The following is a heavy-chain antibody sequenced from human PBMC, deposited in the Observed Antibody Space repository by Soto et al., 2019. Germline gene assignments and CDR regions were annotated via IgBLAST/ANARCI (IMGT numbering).Heavy chain of an antibody. D-gene: IGHD6-19*01. CDR1: GGSTSIYY. V-gene: IGHV4-59*01. CDR3: ASGEPGDGSFDY. J-gene: IGHJ4*02. Sequence: PSETLSLTCTVSGGSTSIYYWSWIRQPPGKGLEWIGYIYYSGSTNYNPSLKSRVTISVDTSKNQFSLKLSSVTAADTAVYYCASGEPGDGSFDYWGQGTLVTVSS. CDR2: IYYSGST.